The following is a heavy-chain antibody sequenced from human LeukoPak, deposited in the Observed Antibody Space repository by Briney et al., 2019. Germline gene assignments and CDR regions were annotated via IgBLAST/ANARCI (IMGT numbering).Heavy chain of an antibody. V-gene: IGHV3-30*18. CDR1: GFTFSYYG. D-gene: IGHD6-13*01. Sequence: QPGGSLRLSCAASGFTFSYYGMHWVRQAPGKGLEWVAIISYDEDNKKFADSVKGRFTISRDNSKNTLYLQMNSLRAEDTAVYYCAKDRRNSWSIDYRGQGTLVTVSS. CDR3: AKDRRNSWSIDY. CDR2: ISYDEDNK. J-gene: IGHJ4*02.